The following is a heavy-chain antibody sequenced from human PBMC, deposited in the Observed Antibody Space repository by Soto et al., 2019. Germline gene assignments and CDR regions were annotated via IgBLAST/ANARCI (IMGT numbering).Heavy chain of an antibody. J-gene: IGHJ6*03. CDR2: INHSGST. D-gene: IGHD2-2*01. CDR1: GGSLSGYY. CDR3: ARGPGVKCSSTSCSYYYYYMDV. V-gene: IGHV4-34*01. Sequence: QVQLQQWGAGLLKPSETLSLTCAVYGGSLSGYYWSWIRQPPWKGLEWIGEINHSGSTNYNPSLKRRVTISVDTSKNQFSLKLSSVTAADTTVYYCARGPGVKCSSTSCSYYYYYMDVWGKGTTVTVSS.